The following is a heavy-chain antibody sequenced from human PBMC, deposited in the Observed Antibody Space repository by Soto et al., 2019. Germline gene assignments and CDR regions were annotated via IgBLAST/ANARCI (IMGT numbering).Heavy chain of an antibody. Sequence: ASVKVSCKASGYTFTSYAMHWVRQAPGQRLEWMGWINAGNGNTKYSQKFQGRVTITRDTSASTAYMELSSLRSEDTAVYYCARGYCSSSSCYRSFDHWGQRTLVTVFS. J-gene: IGHJ4*02. CDR3: ARGYCSSSSCYRSFDH. CDR2: INAGNGNT. D-gene: IGHD2-2*01. CDR1: GYTFTSYA. V-gene: IGHV1-3*01.